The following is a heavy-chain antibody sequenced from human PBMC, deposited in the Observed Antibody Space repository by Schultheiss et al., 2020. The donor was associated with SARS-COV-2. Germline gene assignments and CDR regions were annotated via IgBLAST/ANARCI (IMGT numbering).Heavy chain of an antibody. J-gene: IGHJ4*02. V-gene: IGHV3-48*03. CDR3: ARDGITGTTD. CDR1: GFTFSSYE. CDR2: ISSSGSTI. Sequence: EGSLRLSCAASGFTFSSYEMNWVRQAPGKGLEWVSYISSSGSTIYYADSVKGRFTISRDNAKNSLYLQMNSLRAEDTAVYYCARDGITGTTDWGQGTLVTVSS. D-gene: IGHD1-7*01.